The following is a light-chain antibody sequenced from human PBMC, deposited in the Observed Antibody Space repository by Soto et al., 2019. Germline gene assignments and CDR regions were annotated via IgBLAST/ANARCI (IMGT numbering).Light chain of an antibody. CDR1: QTISSR. CDR2: SAS. CDR3: QHYHSWPRTWT. J-gene: IGKJ1*01. Sequence: DIVLTQSPSTLSLSPGDRVTLSCRASQTISSRLALYQQKPGQAPKLLIYSASTRTTGVPARFSGSGSGTEFNLTLSSLQSQDFAFYHCQHYHSWPRTWTFGQGTKVDIK. V-gene: IGKV3-15*01.